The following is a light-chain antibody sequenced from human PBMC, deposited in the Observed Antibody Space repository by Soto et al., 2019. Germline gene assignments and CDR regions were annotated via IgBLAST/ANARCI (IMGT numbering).Light chain of an antibody. V-gene: IGKV1-8*01. CDR2: AAS. CDR3: QQYYSYPWT. Sequence: AIRVTQSPSSFSASTGDRVTITCRASQGISNYLAWYQQKPEKAPKLLIYAASTLQSGVPSRFSGSGSGTDFTLTISCLQSEDFATYYCQQYYSYPWTFGQGTKVEIK. CDR1: QGISNY. J-gene: IGKJ1*01.